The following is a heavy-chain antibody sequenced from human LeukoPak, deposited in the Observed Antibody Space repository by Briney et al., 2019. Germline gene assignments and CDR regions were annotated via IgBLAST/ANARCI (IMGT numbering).Heavy chain of an antibody. CDR2: ISAYNGNT. V-gene: IGHV1-18*01. D-gene: IGHD6-19*01. CDR1: GYTFTSYG. CDR3: ARLPPVGSGWYNDAFDI. J-gene: IGHJ3*02. Sequence: ASVKVSCKASGYTFTSYGISWVRQAPGQGLEWMGWISAYNGNTNYAQKLQGRATMTTDTSTSTAYMELRSLRTDDTAVYYCARLPPVGSGWYNDAFDIWGQGTMVTVSS.